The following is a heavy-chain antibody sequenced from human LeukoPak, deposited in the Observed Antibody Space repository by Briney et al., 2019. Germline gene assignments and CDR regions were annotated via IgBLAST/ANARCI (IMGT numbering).Heavy chain of an antibody. J-gene: IGHJ3*02. Sequence: SETLSLTCTVSGGSISSYYWSWIRQPPGKGLEWIGHIYYSGSTNYNPSLKSRVTISVDTSKNQFSLKLSSVTAADTAVYYCARFGTHDAFDIWGQGTMVTVS. CDR2: IYYSGST. CDR3: ARFGTHDAFDI. V-gene: IGHV4-59*12. CDR1: GGSISSYY. D-gene: IGHD3-10*01.